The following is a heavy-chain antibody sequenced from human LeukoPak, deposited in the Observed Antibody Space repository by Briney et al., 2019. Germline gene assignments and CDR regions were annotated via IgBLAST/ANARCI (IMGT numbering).Heavy chain of an antibody. Sequence: GGSLRLSCAASGFIFSTYSMSWVRQTPGKGLEWVANIKKDGSEKYYVDSVKGRFTISRDNAKNSLYLQMNSLRAEDTAVYYCASYDFWSGFAFGFWGQGNLVTVSS. CDR1: GFIFSTYS. J-gene: IGHJ4*02. V-gene: IGHV3-7*01. CDR3: ASYDFWSGFAFGF. D-gene: IGHD3-3*01. CDR2: IKKDGSEK.